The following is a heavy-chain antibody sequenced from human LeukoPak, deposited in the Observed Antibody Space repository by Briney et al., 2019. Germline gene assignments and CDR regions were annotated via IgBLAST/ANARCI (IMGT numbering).Heavy chain of an antibody. CDR2: IKQDGSEQ. CDR3: ARDSTGWQADSFDI. CDR1: GFTFSSHR. J-gene: IGHJ3*02. Sequence: GGSLRLSCAASGFTFSSHRMSWVRQAPGKGLEWVADIKQDGSEQNYVDSVRGRFTISRDNDKNSVYLQMNSLRVDDTAVYFCARDSTGWQADSFDIWGQGTMVTVSS. V-gene: IGHV3-7*01. D-gene: IGHD2-8*02.